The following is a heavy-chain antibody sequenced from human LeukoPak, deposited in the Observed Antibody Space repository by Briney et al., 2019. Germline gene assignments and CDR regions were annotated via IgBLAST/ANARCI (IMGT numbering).Heavy chain of an antibody. Sequence: SVKVPCKASGDTFRSNAISWVRQAPGQGLEWMGGISPIFGTPNYAQKFQGRVTITADESTSTAYMELSSLRSEDTAVYFCAFYLGYCSGGSCYHHFDYWGQATLVTVSS. J-gene: IGHJ4*02. CDR1: GDTFRSNA. CDR3: AFYLGYCSGGSCYHHFDY. V-gene: IGHV1-69*01. D-gene: IGHD2-15*01. CDR2: ISPIFGTP.